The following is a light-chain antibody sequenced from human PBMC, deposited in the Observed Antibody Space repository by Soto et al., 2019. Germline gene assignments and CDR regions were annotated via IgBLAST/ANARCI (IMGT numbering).Light chain of an antibody. CDR2: EVH. J-gene: IGLJ3*02. CDR3: SSYGGNDWV. Sequence: QSVLTQPPSASGSLGQSVTFSCTGTSSDVGGYNYVSWYQQHPGKAPKLIIYEVHKRPSGVPDRFSGSKSGNTASLTVSGLQPEDEADYHCSSYGGNDWVFGGGTRLTVL. V-gene: IGLV2-8*01. CDR1: SSDVGGYNY.